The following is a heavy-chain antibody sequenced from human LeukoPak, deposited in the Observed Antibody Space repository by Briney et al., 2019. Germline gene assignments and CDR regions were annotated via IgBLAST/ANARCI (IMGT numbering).Heavy chain of an antibody. CDR2: INTNTGNP. J-gene: IGHJ4*02. CDR1: GYTFTSYA. CDR3: ARAEYSSGWYGGIGYFDY. Sequence: ASVKVSCKASGYTFTSYAMNWVRQAPGQGLEWMGWINTNTGNPTYAQGFTGRFVFSLDTSVSTAYLQISSLKAEDTAVYYCARAEYSSGWYGGIGYFDYWGQGTLVTVSS. V-gene: IGHV7-4-1*02. D-gene: IGHD6-13*01.